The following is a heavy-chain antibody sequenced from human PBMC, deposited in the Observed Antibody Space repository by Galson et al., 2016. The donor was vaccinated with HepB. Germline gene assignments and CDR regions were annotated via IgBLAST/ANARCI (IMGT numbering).Heavy chain of an antibody. V-gene: IGHV3-23*01. CDR3: AKSYSTAYYSAWDY. D-gene: IGHD1-26*01. J-gene: IGHJ4*02. CDR2: ISASGAGT. Sequence: SLRLSCAASGFSFSSYAMTWVRQAPGKGLEWVSGISASGAGTYYADSVKGRFTISRDNSKNTLHLQMNSLRVEDTAAYYCAKSYSTAYYSAWDYWGQGTLVTVSS. CDR1: GFSFSSYA.